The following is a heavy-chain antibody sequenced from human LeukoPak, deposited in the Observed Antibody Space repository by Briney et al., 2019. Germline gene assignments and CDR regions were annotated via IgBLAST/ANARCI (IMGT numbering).Heavy chain of an antibody. Sequence: PGGSLRLSCAASGFTFSNFAMSWVRQAPGKGLEWVSSISGSGGSTYYADSVKGRFTISRDNSKNTLYLHMNSLRAEDTAVYYCAKDLTTVTTGDYWGQGTQVTVSS. CDR1: GFTFSNFA. CDR2: ISGSGGST. V-gene: IGHV3-23*01. D-gene: IGHD4-17*01. CDR3: AKDLTTVTTGDY. J-gene: IGHJ4*02.